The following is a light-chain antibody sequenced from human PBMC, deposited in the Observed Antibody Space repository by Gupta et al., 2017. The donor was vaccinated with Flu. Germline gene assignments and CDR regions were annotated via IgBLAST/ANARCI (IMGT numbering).Light chain of an antibody. CDR1: SSNIGSNY. CDR2: RNN. V-gene: IGLV1-47*01. J-gene: IGLJ3*02. Sequence: QSVVTQPPSASGTPGQRVTILCSASSSNIGSNYVYWYQQLPGTAPKLLISRNNQRPSGVTDRFSGSKSGTSAYLAISGLRSEDEADNYCAAWDDSLSGPVFGGGTKLTVL. CDR3: AAWDDSLSGPV.